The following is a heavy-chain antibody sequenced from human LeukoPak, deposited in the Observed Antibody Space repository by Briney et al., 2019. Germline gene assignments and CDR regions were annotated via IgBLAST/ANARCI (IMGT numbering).Heavy chain of an antibody. CDR1: GFTFSSYA. D-gene: IGHD2-21*01. J-gene: IGHJ4*02. Sequence: GGTLRLSCAASGFTFSSYAMSWGCQAPAKGLGWVSASSVSGGSTYYADSVKGRFTISRDNSKNTLYLQMNSLRAEDTAVYYCLPSIGDYWGQGTLVTVSS. V-gene: IGHV3-23*01. CDR2: SSVSGGST. CDR3: LPSIGDY.